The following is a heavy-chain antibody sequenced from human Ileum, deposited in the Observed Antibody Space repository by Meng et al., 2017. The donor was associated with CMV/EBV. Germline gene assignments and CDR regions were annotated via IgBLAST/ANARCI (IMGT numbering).Heavy chain of an antibody. V-gene: IGHV3-7*01. CDR1: GFTFSSCW. D-gene: IGHD4-23*01. J-gene: IGHJ4*02. CDR3: ARAKKTGGDNPDY. Sequence: GGSLRPSCAASGFTFSSCWMSWVRQAPGKGLEWVANIKEDGSEKYYVDSVRGRFTISRDNAENSLYLQINSLRAEDTAVYYCARAKKTGGDNPDYWGQGTLVTVSS. CDR2: IKEDGSEK.